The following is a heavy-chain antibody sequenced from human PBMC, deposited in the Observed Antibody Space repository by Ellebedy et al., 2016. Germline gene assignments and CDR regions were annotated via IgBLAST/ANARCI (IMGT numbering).Heavy chain of an antibody. CDR2: ISYDGSNK. J-gene: IGHJ4*02. D-gene: IGHD3-10*01. CDR1: GFTFSSYG. V-gene: IGHV3-30*18. Sequence: GGSLRLXXAASGFTFSSYGMHWVRQAPGKGLEWVAVISYDGSNKYYADSVKGRFTISRDNSKNTLYLQMNSLRAEDTAVYYCAKDAWFGELDYWGQGTLVTVSS. CDR3: AKDAWFGELDY.